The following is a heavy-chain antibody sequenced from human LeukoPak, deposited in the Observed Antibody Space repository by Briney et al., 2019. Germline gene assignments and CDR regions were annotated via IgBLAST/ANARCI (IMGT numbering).Heavy chain of an antibody. CDR1: GFTFSTYG. CDR3: ARDDSLGSLVY. CDR2: IWYDGSKK. V-gene: IGHV3-33*01. J-gene: IGHJ4*02. D-gene: IGHD5-18*01. Sequence: PGGSLRHSCAASGFTFSTYGFHWVRQAPGKGLEWVSVIWYDGSKKYYADSVKGRFTISRDDSKNTVYLQMNSLRVEDMAVYYCARDDSLGSLVYGGQGTLVTVSS.